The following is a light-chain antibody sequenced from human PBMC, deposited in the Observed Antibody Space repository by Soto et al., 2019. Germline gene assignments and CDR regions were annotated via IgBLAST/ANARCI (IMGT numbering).Light chain of an antibody. CDR1: HSVGSY. V-gene: IGKV3-20*01. Sequence: EVVLTQSPCTLSLSLGERATLSCSASHSVGSYLAWYQQKPGQAPSLLIYGASNRATGIPDRFSGSGSGTDFTLTISRLEPEDFAVYYCQQYGSLGTFGQGTKVDI. CDR3: QQYGSLGT. CDR2: GAS. J-gene: IGKJ1*01.